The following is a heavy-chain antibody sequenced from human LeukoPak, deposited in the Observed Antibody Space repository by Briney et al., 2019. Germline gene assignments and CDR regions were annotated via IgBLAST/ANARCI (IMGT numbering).Heavy chain of an antibody. Sequence: SETLSLTCAVSGGSITSNTYYWDWIRQTPGKGLEWIGSIYYSGSTYYSPSLKSRVTISVDTSKNQFSLKLSSVTAADTAVYYCARRITLVRGVVYYYYMDVWGKGTTVTISS. CDR2: IYYSGST. CDR1: GGSITSNTYY. D-gene: IGHD3-10*01. CDR3: ARRITLVRGVVYYYYMDV. J-gene: IGHJ6*03. V-gene: IGHV4-39*01.